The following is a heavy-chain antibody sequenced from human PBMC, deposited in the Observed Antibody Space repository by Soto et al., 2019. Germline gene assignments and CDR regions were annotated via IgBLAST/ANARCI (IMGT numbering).Heavy chain of an antibody. CDR2: IWYDGSNK. V-gene: IGHV3-33*01. Sequence: PGGSLRLSCAASGFTFGSYGMHWVRQAPGKGLEWVAVIWYDGSNKYYADSVKGRFTISRDNSKNTLYLQMNSLRAEDTAVYYCARDSLIAAAAYYFDYWGQGTLVTVSS. D-gene: IGHD6-13*01. CDR1: GFTFGSYG. CDR3: ARDSLIAAAAYYFDY. J-gene: IGHJ4*02.